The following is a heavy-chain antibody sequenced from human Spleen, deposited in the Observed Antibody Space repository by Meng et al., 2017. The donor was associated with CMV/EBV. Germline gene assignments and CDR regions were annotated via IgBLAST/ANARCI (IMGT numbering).Heavy chain of an antibody. CDR3: ASPNCSSTSCYRYYGMDV. CDR1: GFTFSSYG. J-gene: IGHJ6*02. Sequence: ESLKISCAASGFTFSSYGMHWVRQPPGKGLEWIGSIYHSGSTYYNPSLKSRVTISVDTSKNQFSLKLSSVTAADTAVYYCASPNCSSTSCYRYYGMDVWGQGTTVTVSS. D-gene: IGHD2-2*02. CDR2: IYHSGST. V-gene: IGHV4-38-2*01.